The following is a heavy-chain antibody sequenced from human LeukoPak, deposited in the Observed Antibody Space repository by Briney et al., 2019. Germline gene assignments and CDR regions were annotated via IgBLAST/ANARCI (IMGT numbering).Heavy chain of an antibody. Sequence: SQTLSLTCTVSGGSISSGDYYWSWIRQPPGKGLEWIGEIYHSGSTNYNPSLKSRVTISVDTSKNQFSLKLSSVTAADTAVYYCARRGRAMMVVVNHFDYWGQGTLVTVSS. V-gene: IGHV4-30-4*01. CDR2: IYHSGST. D-gene: IGHD3-22*01. CDR1: GGSISSGDYY. CDR3: ARRGRAMMVVVNHFDY. J-gene: IGHJ4*02.